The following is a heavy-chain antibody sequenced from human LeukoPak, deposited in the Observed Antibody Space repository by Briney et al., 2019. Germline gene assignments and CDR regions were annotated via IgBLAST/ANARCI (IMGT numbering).Heavy chain of an antibody. V-gene: IGHV3-30*02. CDR1: GFTFSSYG. D-gene: IGHD3-3*01. CDR2: IRYDGSNK. CDR3: AKDQITIFGVVRRTD. J-gene: IGHJ4*02. Sequence: GGSLRLSCAASGFTFSSYGMHWVRQAPGKGLEWVAFIRYDGSNKYYADSVKGRFTISRDNSKNTLYLQMNSLRAEDTAVYYCAKDQITIFGVVRRTDWGQGTLVTASS.